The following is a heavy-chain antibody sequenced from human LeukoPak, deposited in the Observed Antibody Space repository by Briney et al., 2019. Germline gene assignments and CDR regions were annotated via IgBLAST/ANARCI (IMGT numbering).Heavy chain of an antibody. Sequence: PSDPLSLTCTVSGGSISSYHWSWIRQPPGKGLVWIGNIYYSGSTNYNPSLKSRVTISVDTPKNQFSLKLSSVTAADTAVYYCARTPYSSSGYGMDVWGQGTTVTVSS. CDR2: IYYSGST. J-gene: IGHJ6*02. D-gene: IGHD6-13*01. CDR1: GGSISSYH. CDR3: ARTPYSSSGYGMDV. V-gene: IGHV4-59*07.